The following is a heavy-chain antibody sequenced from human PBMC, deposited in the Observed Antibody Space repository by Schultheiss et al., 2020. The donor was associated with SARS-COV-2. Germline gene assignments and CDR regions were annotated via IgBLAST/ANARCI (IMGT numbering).Heavy chain of an antibody. J-gene: IGHJ3*02. D-gene: IGHD3-22*01. V-gene: IGHV4-59*01. CDR2: IYYSGST. CDR1: GGSISSYY. Sequence: SETLSLTCTVSGGSISSYYWSWIRQPPGKGLEWIGYIYYSGSTNYNPSLKSRVTISVDTSKNQFSLKLSSVTAADTAVYYCARVSVVSHDAFDIWGQGTMVTVSS. CDR3: ARVSVVSHDAFDI.